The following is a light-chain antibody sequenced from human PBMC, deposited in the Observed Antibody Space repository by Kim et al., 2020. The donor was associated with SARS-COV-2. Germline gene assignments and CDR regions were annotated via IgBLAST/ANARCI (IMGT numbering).Light chain of an antibody. CDR2: VAS. CDR1: QSISNY. CDR3: QQYYSYPPT. V-gene: IGKV1-8*01. Sequence: SSTGDRVTITCRASQSISNYLYWYQQKPGKAPKLLIYVASTLQSGVPSRFSGSGSGTDFTLTISSLQSEDFATYFCQQYYSYPPTFGQGTKVDIK. J-gene: IGKJ1*01.